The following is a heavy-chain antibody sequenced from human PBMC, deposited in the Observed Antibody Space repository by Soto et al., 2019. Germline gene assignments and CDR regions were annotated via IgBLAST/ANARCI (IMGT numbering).Heavy chain of an antibody. J-gene: IGHJ4*02. CDR3: ARDWGSSWFLDY. D-gene: IGHD6-13*01. Sequence: EVQLVASGGGLVQPGGSLRLSCAASGFTCSSYWMRWVRQAPGKELEWVANIKQDGSEKYYVDSVKGRFTISRDNAKNSLYLQMNSLRAEDTAVYYCARDWGSSWFLDYWGQVTLVTVSS. CDR1: GFTCSSYW. V-gene: IGHV3-7*01. CDR2: IKQDGSEK.